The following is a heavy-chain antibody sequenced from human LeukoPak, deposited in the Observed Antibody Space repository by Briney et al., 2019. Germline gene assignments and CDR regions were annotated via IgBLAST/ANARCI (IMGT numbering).Heavy chain of an antibody. Sequence: GGSLRLSCAASGFTFSSYSMNWVRQAPGKGLEWVSSISSSSSYIYYADSVKVRFTISRDNAKNSLYLQMNSLRAEDTAVYYCAREDLEWLLSNYYGMDVWGQGTTVTVSS. CDR1: GFTFSSYS. CDR3: AREDLEWLLSNYYGMDV. J-gene: IGHJ6*02. D-gene: IGHD3-3*01. CDR2: ISSSSSYI. V-gene: IGHV3-21*01.